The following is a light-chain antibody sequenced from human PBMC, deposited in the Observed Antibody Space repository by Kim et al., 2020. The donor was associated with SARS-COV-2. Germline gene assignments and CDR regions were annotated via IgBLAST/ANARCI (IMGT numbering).Light chain of an antibody. V-gene: IGKV1-39*01. Sequence: DIQMTQSPSSLSASVGDRVTITCRASQSISSYLNWYQQKPEKAPKLLIYAASSLQSGVPSRFSGSGSGTDFTLTISSLQPEDFATYYCQQSYRTPFGGGTKVDIK. CDR2: AAS. CDR1: QSISSY. CDR3: QQSYRTP. J-gene: IGKJ4*02.